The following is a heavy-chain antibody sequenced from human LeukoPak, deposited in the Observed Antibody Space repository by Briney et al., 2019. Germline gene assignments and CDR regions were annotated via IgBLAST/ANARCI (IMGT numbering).Heavy chain of an antibody. Sequence: GGSLRLSCVGSGFSFSSYWMAWVRQAPGKGLEWVASMKQDGSEMRYVDSVKGRFTISRDNAKNSLFLQMNRLGAEATAVYYCATSPNPFHMWGQGTKVTVS. J-gene: IGHJ3*02. V-gene: IGHV3-7*01. CDR3: ATSPNPFHM. CDR1: GFSFSSYW. CDR2: MKQDGSEM.